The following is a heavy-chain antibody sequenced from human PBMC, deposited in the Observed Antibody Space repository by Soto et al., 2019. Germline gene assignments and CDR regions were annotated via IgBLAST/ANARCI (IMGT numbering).Heavy chain of an antibody. CDR1: GFTFSTNA. J-gene: IGHJ4*02. CDR2: ISYDGGTR. V-gene: IGHV3-30-3*02. CDR3: AKQFSGWSYYFDY. D-gene: IGHD6-19*01. Sequence: GGSLRLSCEASGFTFSTNAMHWVRQAPGKGLEWVAVISYDGGTRYYADSMKGRFTISRDNSKNTLYLQMNDVRAADTAVYYCAKQFSGWSYYFDYWGQGTLVTVSS.